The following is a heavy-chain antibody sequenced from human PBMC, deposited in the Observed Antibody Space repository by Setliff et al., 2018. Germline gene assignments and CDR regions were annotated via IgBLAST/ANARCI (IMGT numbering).Heavy chain of an antibody. CDR1: GFTFRSYA. D-gene: IGHD3-16*02. CDR3: AKSPVRFGIVIVIPSYFDS. Sequence: PGGSLRLSCAASGFTFRSYAMNWVRQAPGKGLEWVSVIYTGEDTTYYADSLKGRFTVSRDNAKNTLFLQMNDLRAEDTDIYYCAKSPVRFGIVIVIPSYFDSLGPGTLVTVSS. CDR2: IYTGEDTT. J-gene: IGHJ4*02. V-gene: IGHV3-23*03.